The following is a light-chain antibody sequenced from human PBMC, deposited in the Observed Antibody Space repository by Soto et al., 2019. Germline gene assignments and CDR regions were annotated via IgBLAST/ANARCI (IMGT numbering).Light chain of an antibody. CDR2: DVS. CDR1: QSISGK. V-gene: IGKV3-15*01. Sequence: EIVMTQSPATLSVSPGERATLSCGASQSISGKLAWYQQKPGQAPRLLIHDVSTRATGVPARFSGSGSGTEFTLTLSSLQSDDCAIYYCHQYHAWPLSFGGGTKVEIK. J-gene: IGKJ4*01. CDR3: HQYHAWPLS.